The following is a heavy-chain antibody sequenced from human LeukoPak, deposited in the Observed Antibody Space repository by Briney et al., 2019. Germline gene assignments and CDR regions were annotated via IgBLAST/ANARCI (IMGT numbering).Heavy chain of an antibody. Sequence: GGSLRLSCAASGFTFSSYGMHWVRQAPGKGLEWVAVIWYDGSNKYYADSVKGRFTISRDNYKNTLYLQMNSLRAEDTAVYYCARERSYDILTGYYYYFDYWGQGTLVTVSS. J-gene: IGHJ4*02. V-gene: IGHV3-33*01. CDR3: ARERSYDILTGYYYYFDY. D-gene: IGHD3-9*01. CDR1: GFTFSSYG. CDR2: IWYDGSNK.